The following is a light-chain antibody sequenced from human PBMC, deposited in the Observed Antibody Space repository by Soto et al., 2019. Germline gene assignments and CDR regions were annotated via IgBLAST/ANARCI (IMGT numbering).Light chain of an antibody. CDR3: NSYTNSSAVV. V-gene: IGLV2-14*01. CDR2: EVT. CDR1: RDDIGAYDN. J-gene: IGLJ2*01. Sequence: QSVLTQPASVSGSPGQSITISCAGTRDDIGAYDNVSWYQQHPGNAPKLLVYEVTNRPSGVSDRFSGSKSGNTASLTISGLQAEDEADYYGNSYTNSSAVVFGGGTKVTVL.